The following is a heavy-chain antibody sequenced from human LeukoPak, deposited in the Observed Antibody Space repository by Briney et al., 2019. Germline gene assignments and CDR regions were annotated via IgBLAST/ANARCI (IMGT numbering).Heavy chain of an antibody. CDR3: AGPYCSNGVCHRWYFDL. CDR2: FISRSNHI. Sequence: GGSVSLFCAASGFIFRIFDVRWVRQSPGRGREGVSFFISRSNHIYYADSVQGRFTISRDSAKNSLFLQMDSLRAEDTAVYFCAGPYCSNGVCHRWYFDLWGRGTLVTVSS. D-gene: IGHD2-8*01. CDR1: GFIFRIFD. J-gene: IGHJ2*01. V-gene: IGHV3-21*01.